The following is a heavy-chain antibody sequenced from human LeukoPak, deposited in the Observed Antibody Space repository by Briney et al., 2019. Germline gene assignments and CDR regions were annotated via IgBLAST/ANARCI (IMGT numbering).Heavy chain of an antibody. CDR3: AKGLHYYDSSGYYYSEYFQH. D-gene: IGHD3-22*01. CDR2: ISWNSGSI. CDR1: GFTFDDYA. V-gene: IGHV3-9*03. J-gene: IGHJ1*01. Sequence: GGSLRLSCAAPGFTFDDYAMHWVRQAPGKGLEWVSGISWNSGSIGYADSVKGRFTIPRDNAKNSLYLQMNSLRAEDMALYYCAKGLHYYDSSGYYYSEYFQHWGQGTLVTVSS.